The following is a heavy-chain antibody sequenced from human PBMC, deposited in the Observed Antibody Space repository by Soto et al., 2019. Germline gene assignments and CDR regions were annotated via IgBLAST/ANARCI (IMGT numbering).Heavy chain of an antibody. J-gene: IGHJ6*02. CDR3: WGEGFGMDV. CDR1: GFSFAHYW. V-gene: IGHV5-10-1*01. CDR2: IDPSESYS. Sequence: GESPKIPCPGSGFSFAHYWFNWVRHMPGKGLEWMGRIDPSESYSNYSPSFQGHVTISADKPINTAYLQWSSLKASDTAMYYCWGEGFGMDVWGQGTTVTVSS. D-gene: IGHD3-16*01.